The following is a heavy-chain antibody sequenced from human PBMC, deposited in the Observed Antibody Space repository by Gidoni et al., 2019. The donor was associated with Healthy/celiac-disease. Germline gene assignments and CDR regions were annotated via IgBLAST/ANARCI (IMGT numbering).Heavy chain of an antibody. CDR1: GGSFSGYY. D-gene: IGHD5-18*01. Sequence: QVKLQQWGAGLLKPSETLSLTCAVYGGSFSGYYCRWIRQPPGKGLEWIGEINHSGSTTYNPSLKSRVTISVDTSKNKFSLKLSSVTAADTAVYSCARAIGYSHYETDDYWGQGTLVTVSS. CDR3: ARAIGYSHYETDDY. J-gene: IGHJ4*02. V-gene: IGHV4-34*01. CDR2: INHSGST.